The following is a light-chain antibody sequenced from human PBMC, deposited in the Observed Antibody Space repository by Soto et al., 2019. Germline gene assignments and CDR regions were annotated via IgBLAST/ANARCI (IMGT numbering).Light chain of an antibody. Sequence: EIVLTQSPGTLSLSPGERVTLSCRASQSVSSSYLAWYQQKPGEATRLLIYGASSRATGIPDRFSGSGSGTDFTLTISRLEPEDFAVYYCQQYGSSLLFTFGPGTKVDIK. CDR1: QSVSSSY. J-gene: IGKJ3*01. CDR2: GAS. CDR3: QQYGSSLLFT. V-gene: IGKV3-20*01.